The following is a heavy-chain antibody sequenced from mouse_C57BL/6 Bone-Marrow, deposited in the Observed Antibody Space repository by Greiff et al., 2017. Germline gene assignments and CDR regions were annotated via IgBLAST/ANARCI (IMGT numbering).Heavy chain of an antibody. J-gene: IGHJ3*01. V-gene: IGHV1-56*01. CDR1: GYTFTSHW. Sequence: VQLQQSGPELVRPGASVKISCKAPGYTFTSHWMQWVRQRPGQGLEWIGEIFHGSGSTYYNEKFKGTATLTVDTSSSTAYMQLSSLTSEDSAVDVCARGDSRAWFAYWGQGTLVTVSA. CDR3: ARGDSRAWFAY. D-gene: IGHD1-1*01. CDR2: IFHGSGST.